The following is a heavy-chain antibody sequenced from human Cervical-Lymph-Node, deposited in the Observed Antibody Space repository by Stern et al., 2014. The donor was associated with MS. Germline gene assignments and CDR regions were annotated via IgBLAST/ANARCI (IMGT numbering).Heavy chain of an antibody. V-gene: IGHV1-69*01. CDR2: IIPMSGTE. CDR3: ARDLSGIGYYDY. D-gene: IGHD3-22*01. J-gene: IGHJ4*02. CDR1: GGTFTTYA. Sequence: VQLVESGAEVKKPGSPLRVSCKASGGTFTTYAISWVRQAPGQGLEWVGGIIPMSGTEKYAQKFQGRVTITADASTTTAYMELSSLKFDDTAVYYCARDLSGIGYYDYWGQGTLVAVSS.